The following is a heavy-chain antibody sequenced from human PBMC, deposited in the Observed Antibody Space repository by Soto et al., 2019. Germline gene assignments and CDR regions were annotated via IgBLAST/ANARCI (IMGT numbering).Heavy chain of an antibody. CDR2: IYYTGSP. CDR1: GGSRRRASYY. CDR3: ARDARMPTDLGGYYYYALDV. D-gene: IGHD4-4*01. J-gene: IGHJ6*02. V-gene: IGHV4-61*03. Sequence: QVQLPASGPGLVKPSETLLLTCNFAGGSRRRASYYRGWDRPALRMGPEWIGYIYYTGSPNPNPSLKSRVAMSVDTSKNHFSLRLNSATAADTAIYFCARDARMPTDLGGYYYYALDVWGQGTTVTVSS.